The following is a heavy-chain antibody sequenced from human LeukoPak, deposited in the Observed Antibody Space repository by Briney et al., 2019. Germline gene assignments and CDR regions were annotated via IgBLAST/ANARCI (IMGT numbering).Heavy chain of an antibody. CDR2: IYHSGST. CDR3: ARVSYYDSSDRYFDY. V-gene: IGHV4-30-2*01. D-gene: IGHD3-22*01. CDR1: GGSISSGGYS. Sequence: SETLSLTCAVSGGSISSGGYSWSWIQQPPGKGLEWIGYIYHSGSTYYNPSLKSRVTISVDRSKNQFSLKLSSVTAADTAVYYCARVSYYDSSDRYFDYWGQGTLVTVSS. J-gene: IGHJ4*02.